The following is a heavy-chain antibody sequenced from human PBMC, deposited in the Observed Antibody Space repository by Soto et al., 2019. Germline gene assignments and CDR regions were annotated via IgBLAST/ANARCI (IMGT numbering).Heavy chain of an antibody. D-gene: IGHD1-20*01. Sequence: GAPVKARSKAPGYANTRNRISWARHSDRQRLEWMGWISAYNGNTNYAQKLQGRVTMTTDTSTSTAYMELRSLRSDDTAVYYCARHYQLTGRGDLRFFDIWGQGTMVSVPS. J-gene: IGHJ3*02. CDR2: ISAYNGNT. CDR3: ARHYQLTGRGDLRFFDI. CDR1: GYANTRNR. V-gene: IGHV1-18*01.